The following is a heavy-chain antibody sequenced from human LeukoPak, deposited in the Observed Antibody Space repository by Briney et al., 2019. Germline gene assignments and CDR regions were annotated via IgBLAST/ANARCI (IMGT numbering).Heavy chain of an antibody. V-gene: IGHV1-18*01. CDR2: ISAYNGNT. D-gene: IGHD4-17*01. J-gene: IGHJ6*02. CDR3: ATDYGENNYYYYGMDV. Sequence: ASVKVSCKASGYTFTSYGISWVRQAPGQGLEWMGWISAYNGNTNCAQKLQGRVTMTTDTSTSTAYMELRSLRSDDTAVYYCATDYGENNYYYYGMDVWGQGTTVTVSS. CDR1: GYTFTSYG.